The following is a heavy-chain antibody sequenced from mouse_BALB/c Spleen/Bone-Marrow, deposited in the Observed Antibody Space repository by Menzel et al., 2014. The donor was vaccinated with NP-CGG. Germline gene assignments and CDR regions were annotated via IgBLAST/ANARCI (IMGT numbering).Heavy chain of an antibody. CDR3: AREKGKDAMDY. D-gene: IGHD2-1*01. V-gene: IGHV1-54*01. CDR2: INPGSGGT. Sequence: QVQLKQSGAELVRPGTSVKVSCKASGYAFTNYLIEWVKQRPGQGLEWIGVINPGSGGTNYNEKFKGKATLTADKSSSTAYMQLGSLTSDDSAVYFCAREKGKDAMDYWGQGTSVTVSS. CDR1: GYAFTNYL. J-gene: IGHJ4*01.